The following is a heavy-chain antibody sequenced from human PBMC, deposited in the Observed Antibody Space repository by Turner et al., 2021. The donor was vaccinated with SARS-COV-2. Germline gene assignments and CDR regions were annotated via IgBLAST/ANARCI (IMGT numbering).Heavy chain of an antibody. CDR3: AGKRYYYYGMDV. J-gene: IGHJ6*02. D-gene: IGHD3-10*01. V-gene: IGHV3-9*01. CDR2: ISWNSGSI. Sequence: ELQLVHAGGGLGRPGRSLRLSCAASGFTFDDDAMHWVRQAPGKGLECVSGISWNSGSIGYADSVKGRFTISRDNAKNSLYLQMNSLRPEDTALYYCAGKRYYYYGMDVWGQGTTVTVSS. CDR1: GFTFDDDA.